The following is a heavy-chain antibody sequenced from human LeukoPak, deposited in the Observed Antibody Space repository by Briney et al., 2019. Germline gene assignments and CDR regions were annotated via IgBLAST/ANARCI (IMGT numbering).Heavy chain of an antibody. CDR1: GGSFSGYY. CDR3: ARGGVLWFGELQRRYYGMDV. D-gene: IGHD3-10*01. CDR2: INHSGST. V-gene: IGHV4-34*01. Sequence: SGTLSLTCAVYGGSFSGYYWSWLRQPPGKGLEWIGEINHSGSTNYNPSLTSRVTISVDTSKNQFSLKLSSVTAADTAVYYCARGGVLWFGELQRRYYGMDVWGQGTTVTVSS. J-gene: IGHJ6*02.